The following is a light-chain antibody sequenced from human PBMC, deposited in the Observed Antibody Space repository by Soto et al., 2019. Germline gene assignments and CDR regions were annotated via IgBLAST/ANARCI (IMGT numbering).Light chain of an antibody. CDR2: QDG. V-gene: IGLV3-1*01. CDR3: QAWDSSTVV. CDR1: KLGDKY. Sequence: SYELTQPPSVSVSPGQTASITCSGDKLGDKYACWYQQKPGQSPVLVIYQDGKRPSGIPERFSGSNSGNTATLTISGTQAMDEDDYYCQAWDSSTVVFGGGTKVTVL. J-gene: IGLJ2*01.